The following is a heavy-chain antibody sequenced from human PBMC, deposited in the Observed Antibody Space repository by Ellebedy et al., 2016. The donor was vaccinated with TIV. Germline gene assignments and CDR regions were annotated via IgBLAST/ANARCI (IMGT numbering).Heavy chain of an antibody. CDR2: IGWNGLSV. CDR1: GFTFDDHA. J-gene: IGHJ3*02. CDR3: ARDRTVGCIDSACYGAAFDI. D-gene: IGHD2-2*01. Sequence: PGGSLRLSCAASGFTFDDHAMHWVRQAPGKGLEWVSGIGWNGLSVGYADSVKGRFTISRDNANNSLYLQMRSLRPEDTALYYCARDRTVGCIDSACYGAAFDIWGPGTVVTVSS. V-gene: IGHV3-9*01.